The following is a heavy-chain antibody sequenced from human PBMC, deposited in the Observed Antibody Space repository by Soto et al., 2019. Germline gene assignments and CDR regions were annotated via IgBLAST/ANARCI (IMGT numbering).Heavy chain of an antibody. CDR3: ARGSRVWWIRKLYRMEF. CDR2: INPNSGGT. CDR1: GYTFTGYY. Sequence: GASVKVSCKASGYTFTGYYMHWVRQAPVQGLEWMGWINPNSGGTNYAQKFQGRVTMTRDTSISTAYMELSRLRSDDTAVYYCARGSRVWWIRKLYRMEFWGPGTTVTLSS. D-gene: IGHD5-18*01. J-gene: IGHJ6*01. V-gene: IGHV1-2*02.